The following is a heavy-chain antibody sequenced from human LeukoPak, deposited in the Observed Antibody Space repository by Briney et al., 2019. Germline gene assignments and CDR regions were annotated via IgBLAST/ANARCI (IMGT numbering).Heavy chain of an antibody. J-gene: IGHJ4*02. CDR2: INHFGRT. CDR1: GGSFSGYY. V-gene: IGHV4-34*01. D-gene: IGHD6-19*01. Sequence: PSETLSLTCAVYGGSFSGYYWSWIRQPPGKGLEWIGEINHFGRTKYNPSLKSRVTISVDTSKSQFSLTLSSVTAADTAVYYCTRDSTVYGGAWYVAVYWGQGTLVTVSS. CDR3: TRDSTVYGGAWYVAVY.